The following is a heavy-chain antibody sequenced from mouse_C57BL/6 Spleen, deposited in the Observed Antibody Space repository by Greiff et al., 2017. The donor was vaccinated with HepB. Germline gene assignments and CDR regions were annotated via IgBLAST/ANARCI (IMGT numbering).Heavy chain of an antibody. V-gene: IGHV14-2*01. CDR2: IDPEDGET. D-gene: IGHD1-1*01. CDR1: GFNIKDYY. J-gene: IGHJ2*01. Sequence: EVQVVESGAELVKPGASVKLSCTASGFNIKDYYMHWVKQRTEQGLEWIGRIDPEDGETKYVPKFQGKATIPADTSSNTAYLQLSSLTSEDTAVYYCAREVVADYWGQGTTLTVSS. CDR3: AREVVADY.